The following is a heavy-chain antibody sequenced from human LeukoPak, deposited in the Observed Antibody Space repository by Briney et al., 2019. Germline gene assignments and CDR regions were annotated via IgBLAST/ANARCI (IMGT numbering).Heavy chain of an antibody. CDR2: IDFETDTT. J-gene: IGHJ4*02. CDR3: VRAGSGFDY. V-gene: IGHV3-74*03. Sequence: PGGSLRLSCVVSGFTFSSYWMHWVRQAPGKGLEWVSRIDFETDTTTYAGSVRGRFTISRDNTRNTLFLQMDSLRVEDAAVYYCVRAGSGFDYWGQGTLVAVTS. CDR1: GFTFSSYW. D-gene: IGHD3-10*01.